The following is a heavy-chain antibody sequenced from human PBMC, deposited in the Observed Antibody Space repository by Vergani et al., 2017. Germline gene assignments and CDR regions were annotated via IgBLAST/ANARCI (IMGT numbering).Heavy chain of an antibody. V-gene: IGHV1-46*03. CDR2: INPSGGHT. J-gene: IGHJ4*02. CDR1: GYTFSNYY. D-gene: IGHD3-9*01. Sequence: QVQVVQSGAEVKKSGASVKVSCKTSGYTFSNYYMHWVRQAPGQGLEWMGIINPSGGHTNYAQKFQGRVTMTRGTSTRSVYMELSSLRSEDTAIYYWARGDYGILTGYRYWGQGTLVTVSA. CDR3: ARGDYGILTGYRY.